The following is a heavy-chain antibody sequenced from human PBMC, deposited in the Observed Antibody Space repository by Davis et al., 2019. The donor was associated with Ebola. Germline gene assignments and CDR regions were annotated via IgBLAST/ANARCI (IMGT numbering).Heavy chain of an antibody. CDR3: AGRGFGDGYNAWGAFDI. V-gene: IGHV5-51*01. J-gene: IGHJ3*02. CDR1: GYSFSNYW. Sequence: PGGSLRLSCKGSGYSFSNYWIGWVRQMPGKGLEWMGIIYPGDSDTRYSPSFQGQVTISADKSISTAYLQWSSLKASDTAMYYCAGRGFGDGYNAWGAFDIWGQGTMVTVSS. D-gene: IGHD5-24*01. CDR2: IYPGDSDT.